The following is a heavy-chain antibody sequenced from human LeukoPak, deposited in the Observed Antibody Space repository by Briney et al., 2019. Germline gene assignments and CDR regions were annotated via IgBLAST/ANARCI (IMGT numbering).Heavy chain of an antibody. Sequence: TLSLTCTVSGGSVSSGDYYWSWIRQLPGKGLEWIGYIYYSGTTYYNPSLKSRLTISVDTSKNQFSLKLSSVTAADTAVYYCARRRGNTSGFQGYYSDYWGQGTLVTVSS. D-gene: IGHD6-19*01. CDR1: GGSVSSGDYY. CDR2: IYYSGTT. V-gene: IGHV4-31*03. J-gene: IGHJ4*02. CDR3: ARRRGNTSGFQGYYSDY.